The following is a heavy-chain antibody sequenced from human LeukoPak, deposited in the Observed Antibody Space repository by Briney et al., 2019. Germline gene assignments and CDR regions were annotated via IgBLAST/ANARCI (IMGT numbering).Heavy chain of an antibody. CDR1: GYTFTDYF. D-gene: IGHD3-10*01. CDR2: INPNSGGT. V-gene: IGHV1-2*02. CDR3: ARGRYGSGGLSILH. Sequence: ASVKVSCKTSGYTFTDYFVHWVRQAPGQGLEWMGWINPNSGGTEYAQKFLGRVTMTRDTSISTAYMELSSLRSEDTAVYYCARGRYGSGGLSILHWGQGTLVTVSS. J-gene: IGHJ4*02.